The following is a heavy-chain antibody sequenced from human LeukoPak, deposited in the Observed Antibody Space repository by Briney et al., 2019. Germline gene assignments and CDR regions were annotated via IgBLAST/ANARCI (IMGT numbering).Heavy chain of an antibody. CDR1: GFTFSSYE. Sequence: PGGSLRLSCAASGFTFSSYEMNWVRQAPGKGLEWVSYIRSSGSTIYYADSVKGRFTISRDNAKNSLYLQMNSLRAEDTAVYYCARERGGRTYYDILTGYSYYFDYWGQGTLVTVSS. D-gene: IGHD3-9*01. CDR2: IRSSGSTI. V-gene: IGHV3-48*03. J-gene: IGHJ4*02. CDR3: ARERGGRTYYDILTGYSYYFDY.